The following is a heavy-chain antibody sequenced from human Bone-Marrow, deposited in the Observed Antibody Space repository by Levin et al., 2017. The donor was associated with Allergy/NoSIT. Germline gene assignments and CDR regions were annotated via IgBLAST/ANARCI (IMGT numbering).Heavy chain of an antibody. D-gene: IGHD3-10*01. CDR2: ISTGGETP. J-gene: IGHJ4*02. Sequence: PGESLKISCAASGFTFSSYAMNWVRQAPGQGLEWVSGISTGGETPYYADSVKGRFAISRDNSKNTLSLEMNSLSPDDTAAYFCAKDLWRGRRFSPFDSWGQGTLVTVSS. V-gene: IGHV3-23*01. CDR1: GFTFSSYA. CDR3: AKDLWRGRRFSPFDS.